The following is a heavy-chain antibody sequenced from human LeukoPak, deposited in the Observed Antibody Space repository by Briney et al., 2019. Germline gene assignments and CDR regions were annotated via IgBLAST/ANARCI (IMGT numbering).Heavy chain of an antibody. CDR3: AKDQGLTAPPPYGLDV. CDR1: GGTFSSSA. D-gene: IGHD5-18*01. CDR2: IIPVLNIT. J-gene: IGHJ6*02. V-gene: IGHV1-69*04. Sequence: ASVKVSCKTSGGTFSSSAITWVRLAPGQGLEWMGRIIPVLNITTYAQKFQGRVTITADTSSSTVYMELSSLRSEETAVYYCAKDQGLTAPPPYGLDVWGQGTTVIVSS.